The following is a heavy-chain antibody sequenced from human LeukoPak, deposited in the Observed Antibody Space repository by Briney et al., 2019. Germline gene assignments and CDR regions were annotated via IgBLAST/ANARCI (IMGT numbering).Heavy chain of an antibody. J-gene: IGHJ5*02. Sequence: GASVKVSCKASGGTFSSYGISWVRQAPGRGLEWMGGIIPIFGTADYAQKFQGRVTLTRDMSTSTDYLELSSLRSEDTAVYYCARDNSVRDEAWWFNPWGQGTLVTVSS. V-gene: IGHV1-69*05. D-gene: IGHD5-24*01. CDR2: IIPIFGTA. CDR3: ARDNSVRDEAWWFNP. CDR1: GGTFSSYG.